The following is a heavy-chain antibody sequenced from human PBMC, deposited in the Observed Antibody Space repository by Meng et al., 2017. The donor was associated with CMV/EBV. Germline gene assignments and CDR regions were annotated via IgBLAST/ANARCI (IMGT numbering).Heavy chain of an antibody. CDR1: GFNFRSYG. J-gene: IGHJ6*02. CDR3: AKEYYSFWRGFVRASLFDYYGMDV. CDR2: IRYDGSNK. Sequence: SLVISFAASGFNFRSYGMHLVRQAPGKGLEWVAFIRYDGSNKYCVDPVKRRFTISRDNSKNSLFLQMNSLRAENTAVYYCAKEYYSFWRGFVRASLFDYYGMDVWGQGTTVTVSS. D-gene: IGHD3-3*01. V-gene: IGHV3-30*02.